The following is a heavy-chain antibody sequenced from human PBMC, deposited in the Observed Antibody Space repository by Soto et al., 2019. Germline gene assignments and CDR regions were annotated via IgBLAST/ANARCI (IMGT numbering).Heavy chain of an antibody. J-gene: IGHJ4*02. CDR2: INWGGGNI. V-gene: IGHV3-9*01. CDR3: ARAPSRNSGWFYSDY. D-gene: IGHD6-19*01. Sequence: EVQLVESGGGLVQPGRSLRLSCAASGFTFDDYAMHWVRQAPGKGLEWVSGINWGGGNIYYADSVKGRFAISRDSAKNSLYLQMNSLGPEDTALYYCARAPSRNSGWFYSDYWGQGTLVTVSS. CDR1: GFTFDDYA.